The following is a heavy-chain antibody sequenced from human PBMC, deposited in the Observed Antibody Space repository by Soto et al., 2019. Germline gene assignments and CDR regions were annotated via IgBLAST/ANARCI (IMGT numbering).Heavy chain of an antibody. CDR1: GGSLSDYY. J-gene: IGHJ6*02. Sequence: SETLSLTCAVSGGSLSDYYWPWIRQSPGKGLEWTGEIHPSGSTYYNPSLRSRVTISVDTSKNQFSLKLTSLTAADTAIYYCARGRDEYKLGNVWGHGTTVTVSS. V-gene: IGHV4-34*01. CDR2: IHPSGST. CDR3: ARGRDEYKLGNV. D-gene: IGHD1-1*01.